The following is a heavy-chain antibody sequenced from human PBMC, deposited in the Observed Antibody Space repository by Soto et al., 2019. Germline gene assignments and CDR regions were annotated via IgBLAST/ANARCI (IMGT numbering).Heavy chain of an antibody. J-gene: IGHJ5*02. D-gene: IGHD3-10*01. V-gene: IGHV4-30-2*01. CDR3: ARAQFCSGSGNYYYFMFDP. CDR2: IYHSGTT. Sequence: PSETLSLTCAVSGGSVSAAGYSWSWMRQPPGGGLEWIGYIYHSGTTLYNPSLKTRLTITLDRSNNRFSLTLNSMTAADTAVYYGARAQFCSGSGNYYYFMFDPWGQGTKVTVSS. CDR1: GGSVSAAGYS.